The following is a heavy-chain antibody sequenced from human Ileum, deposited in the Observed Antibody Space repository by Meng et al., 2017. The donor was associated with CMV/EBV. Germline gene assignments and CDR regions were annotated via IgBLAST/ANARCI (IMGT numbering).Heavy chain of an antibody. CDR3: TAAQLLIAAGGTIDY. D-gene: IGHD6-13*01. J-gene: IGHJ4*02. CDR2: IKGGTNDGTE. CDR1: FGLSNAW. V-gene: IGHV3-15*07. Sequence: FGLSNAWINWVRQDPGEGVEWVGRIKGGTNDGTEEYSPHVRDSFTISRDESKDTGYLQMRRLKTEDTAVYYCTAAQLLIAAGGTIDYCGQGTLVTVSS.